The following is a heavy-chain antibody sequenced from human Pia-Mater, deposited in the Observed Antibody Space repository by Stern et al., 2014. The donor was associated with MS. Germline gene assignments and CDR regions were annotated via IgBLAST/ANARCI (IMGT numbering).Heavy chain of an antibody. CDR3: VRGGLSYGYGLDA. D-gene: IGHD3-16*01. Sequence: VQLLESGSQVRKPGASVKVSCQASGYTFINYDIFWVRQAPGQGLEWMGWMNPNNANTGHAQKFQGRVTMTRNTSISTAYMELSGLRSDDTAVYYCVRGGLSYGYGLDAWGQGTAVIVSS. J-gene: IGHJ6*02. V-gene: IGHV1-8*01. CDR2: MNPNNANT. CDR1: GYTFINYD.